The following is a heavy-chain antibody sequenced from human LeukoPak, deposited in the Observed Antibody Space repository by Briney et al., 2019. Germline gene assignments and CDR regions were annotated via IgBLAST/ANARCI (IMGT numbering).Heavy chain of an antibody. CDR1: GYTFTSYG. V-gene: IGHV1-18*01. CDR2: MSAYNNNT. CDR3: ARDLWGNPRRDILTGYPVYYMDV. D-gene: IGHD3-9*01. J-gene: IGHJ6*03. Sequence: ASVKVSCKASGYTFTSYGISWVRQAPGQGLEWMGWMSAYNNNTNYAQKLQGRVTMTTDTSTSTAYMELRSLRSDDTAVYYCARDLWGNPRRDILTGYPVYYMDVWGKGTTVTISS.